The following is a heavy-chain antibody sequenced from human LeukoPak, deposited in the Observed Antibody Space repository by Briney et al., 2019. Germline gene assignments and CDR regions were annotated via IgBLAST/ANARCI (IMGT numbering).Heavy chain of an antibody. D-gene: IGHD5-24*01. CDR3: ARGGDGYKSKSYFDY. CDR2: IYYSGST. V-gene: IGHV4-39*07. J-gene: IGHJ4*02. CDR1: GGSISSSSYY. Sequence: SETLSLTCTVSGGSISSSSYYWGWIRQPPGKGLEWIGSIYYSGSTYYNPSLKSRVTISVDTSKNQFSLKLSSVTAADTAVYYCARGGDGYKSKSYFDYWGQGTLVTVSS.